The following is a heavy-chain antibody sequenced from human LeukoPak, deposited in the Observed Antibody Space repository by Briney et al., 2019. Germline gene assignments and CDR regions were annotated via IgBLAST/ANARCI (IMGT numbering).Heavy chain of an antibody. Sequence: GGSLRLSCAASGFTFSSYGMHWVRQAPGKGLEWVAVISYDGSNKYYADSVKGRFTISRDNSKNTLYLQMNSLRAEDTAVYYCAKGSSGWYHNWFDPWGQGTLVTVSS. D-gene: IGHD6-19*01. V-gene: IGHV3-30*18. CDR2: ISYDGSNK. J-gene: IGHJ5*02. CDR3: AKGSSGWYHNWFDP. CDR1: GFTFSSYG.